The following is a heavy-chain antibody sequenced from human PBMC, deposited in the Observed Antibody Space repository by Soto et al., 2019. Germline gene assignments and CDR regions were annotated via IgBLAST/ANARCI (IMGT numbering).Heavy chain of an antibody. CDR1: GFTFESSV. CDR3: AATNTAGAPVY. D-gene: IGHD1-26*01. CDR2: IVVDTGNT. Sequence: SVKVSCKASGFTFESSVVHWVRQARGQRLERIGWIVVDTGNTNYAQKVQERVTISRDMSTTTAYMELSSLRSEDTAVYYCAATNTAGAPVYWGQGTQVTVSS. V-gene: IGHV1-58*01. J-gene: IGHJ4*02.